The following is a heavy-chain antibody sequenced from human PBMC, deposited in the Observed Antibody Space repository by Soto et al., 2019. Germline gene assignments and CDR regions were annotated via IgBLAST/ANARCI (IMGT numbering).Heavy chain of an antibody. CDR2: IRSKAYGGTT. J-gene: IGHJ3*02. V-gene: IGHV3-49*03. CDR3: TVAYDSSGPLSFDI. D-gene: IGHD3-22*01. Sequence: GGSLRLSCTASGFTFGDYAMSWFRQAPGKGLEWVGFIRSKAYGGTTEYAASVKGRFTISRDDSKSIAYLQMNSLKTEDTAVYYCTVAYDSSGPLSFDIWGQGTMVTVSS. CDR1: GFTFGDYA.